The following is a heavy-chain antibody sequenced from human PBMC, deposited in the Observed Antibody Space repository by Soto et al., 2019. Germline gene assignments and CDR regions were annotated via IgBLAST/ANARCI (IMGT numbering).Heavy chain of an antibody. J-gene: IGHJ3*02. D-gene: IGHD3-10*01. Sequence: QVQLEQSGAEVKKPGSSVKISCKASGGTLSDHGVSWLRQAPGQGLEWVGGTIPVFNTANYAPKFQGRVTIAEDKSTNLAYMELGSLTSDDTAFYYCARGVYGSGNYYTGPSAFDIWGQGTLVIVSS. V-gene: IGHV1-69*06. CDR2: TIPVFNTA. CDR1: GGTLSDHG. CDR3: ARGVYGSGNYYTGPSAFDI.